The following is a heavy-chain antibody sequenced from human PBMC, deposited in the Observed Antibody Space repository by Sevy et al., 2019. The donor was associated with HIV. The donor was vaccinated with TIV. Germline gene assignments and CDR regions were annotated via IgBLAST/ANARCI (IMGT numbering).Heavy chain of an antibody. D-gene: IGHD1-1*01. CDR1: GFSFSDYY. CDR3: ARERNTYGQGYFDY. CDR2: ISSRSTYI. Sequence: GGSLRLSCEVSGFSFSDYYMSWIRQAPGKGLEWVSDISSRSTYIKYADSVKGRFTISRDNAKNSLSLQMNSLRADDTAVYYCARERNTYGQGYFDYWGQGTLVTVSS. V-gene: IGHV3-11*06. J-gene: IGHJ4*02.